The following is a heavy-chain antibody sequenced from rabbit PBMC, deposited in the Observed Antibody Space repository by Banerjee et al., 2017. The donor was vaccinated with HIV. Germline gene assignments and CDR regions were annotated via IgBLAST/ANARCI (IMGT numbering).Heavy chain of an antibody. CDR1: GFSFSSYYD. D-gene: IGHD6-1*01. V-gene: IGHV1S43*01. J-gene: IGHJ4*01. Sequence: QEQLVESGGGLVQPEGSLTLTCKASGFSFSSYYDMCWVRQAPGKGLEVVACIITSSGSTWYASWVNGRFTISRSTSLNTVDLKMTSLTGADTATYFCARGIYAGAAADGYAPYFALWGPGTLVTVS. CDR2: IITSSGST. CDR3: ARGIYAGAAADGYAPYFAL.